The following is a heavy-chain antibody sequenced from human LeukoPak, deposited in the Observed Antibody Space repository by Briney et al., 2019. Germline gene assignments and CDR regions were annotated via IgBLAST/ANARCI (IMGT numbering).Heavy chain of an antibody. CDR2: ISYDGSNK. J-gene: IGHJ6*02. CDR1: GFTFSSYG. D-gene: IGHD2-15*01. Sequence: GGSLRLSCAASGFTFSSYGTHWVRQAPGKGLEWVAVISYDGSNKYYADSVKGRFTISRDNSKNTLYLQMNSLRAEDTAVYYCAKVLRRYCSGGSCYGMDVWGQGTTVTVSS. V-gene: IGHV3-30*18. CDR3: AKVLRRYCSGGSCYGMDV.